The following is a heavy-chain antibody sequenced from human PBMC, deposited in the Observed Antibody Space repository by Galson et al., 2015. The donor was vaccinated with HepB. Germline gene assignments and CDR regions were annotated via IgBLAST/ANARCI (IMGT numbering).Heavy chain of an antibody. V-gene: IGHV1-18*01. CDR1: GYTFTSYG. CDR2: ISAYNGNT. CDR3: ARDHKRFLEWLDHYYYMDV. J-gene: IGHJ6*03. D-gene: IGHD3-3*01. Sequence: SVKVSCKASGYTFTSYGISWVRQAPGQGLEWMGWISAYNGNTNYAQKLQGRVTMTTDTSTSTAYMELRSLRSDDTAVYYCARDHKRFLEWLDHYYYMDVWGKGTTVTVSS.